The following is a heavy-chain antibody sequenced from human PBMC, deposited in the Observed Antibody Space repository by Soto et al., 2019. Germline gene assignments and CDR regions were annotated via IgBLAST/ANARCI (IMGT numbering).Heavy chain of an antibody. J-gene: IGHJ5*02. CDR1: GYSFTRYW. D-gene: IGHD3-3*01. CDR3: ARRYYDFWSGYHYYWFDP. V-gene: IGHV5-51*01. Sequence: VESLRISCKVSGYSFTRYWIGLVLQMPGKRLEWMGIIYPGDSDTRYSPSFQGQVTISADKSISTAYLQWSRLKASDTAMYYCARRYYDFWSGYHYYWFDPWGQGTMVTVSS. CDR2: IYPGDSDT.